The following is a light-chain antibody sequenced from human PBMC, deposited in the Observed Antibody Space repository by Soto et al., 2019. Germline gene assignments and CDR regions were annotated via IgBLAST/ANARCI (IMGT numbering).Light chain of an antibody. Sequence: AIRMTQSPSSLSASTGDRVTITCRASQGIISYLAWYQQKPGKAPNLLIYGASTLQSGVPSRFSGSGSGTDFTLTISSLQPEDFATYYCQQANSFPRTFGQGTRLEI. CDR2: GAS. V-gene: IGKV1-8*01. J-gene: IGKJ5*01. CDR1: QGIISY. CDR3: QQANSFPRT.